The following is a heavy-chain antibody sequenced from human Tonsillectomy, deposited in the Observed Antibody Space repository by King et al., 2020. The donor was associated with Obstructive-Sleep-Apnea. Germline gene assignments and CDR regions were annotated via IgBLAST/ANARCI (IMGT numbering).Heavy chain of an antibody. CDR3: AREPGSYWATFDY. CDR2: ISSSNSHI. D-gene: IGHD3-10*01. V-gene: IGHV3-21*01. CDR1: GFTFSTYS. Sequence: VQLVESGGGLVKPGGSLRLSCAASGFTFSTYSMNWFRQAPGKGLEWVSSISSSNSHIYYADSMKGRFTISRDNAKNSLYLQMNSLRAEDTAVYYCAREPGSYWATFDYWGQGTLVTVSS. J-gene: IGHJ4*02.